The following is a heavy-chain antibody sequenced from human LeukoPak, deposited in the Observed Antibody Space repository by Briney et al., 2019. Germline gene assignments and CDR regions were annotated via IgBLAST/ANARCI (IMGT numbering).Heavy chain of an antibody. CDR2: INPNSGGT. J-gene: IGHJ6*02. CDR3: ARVRIAAPYYYYYGMDV. V-gene: IGHV1-2*02. CDR1: GYTFTGYY. D-gene: IGHD6-13*01. Sequence: ASVKVPCKASGYTFTGYYMHWVRQAPGQGLEWMGWINPNSGGTNYAQKFQGRVTMTRDTSISTAYMELSRLRSDDTAVYYCARVRIAAPYYYYYGMDVWGQGTTVTVSS.